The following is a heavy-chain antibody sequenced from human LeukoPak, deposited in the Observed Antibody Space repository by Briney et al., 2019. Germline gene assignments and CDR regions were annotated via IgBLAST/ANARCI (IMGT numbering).Heavy chain of an antibody. Sequence: GGSLRLSCAASGFTFSTNYMNWVRQAPGKGLEWVGLIRNKAKSYTTEFAASVKGRFTISRDESSNSLYLQMNSLKTEDTAVYYCARANYFDASGSRHWSFDLWGRGTLVTVSS. CDR3: ARANYFDASGSRHWSFDL. J-gene: IGHJ2*01. V-gene: IGHV3-72*01. CDR2: IRNKAKSYTT. D-gene: IGHD3-22*01. CDR1: GFTFSTNY.